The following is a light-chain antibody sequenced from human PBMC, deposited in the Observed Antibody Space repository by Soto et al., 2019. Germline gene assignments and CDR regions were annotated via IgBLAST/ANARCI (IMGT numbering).Light chain of an antibody. CDR1: SSDVGGYDD. CDR3: CSYEGTSTHYV. V-gene: IGLV2-11*01. Sequence: QSALTQPRSVSGSPGQSVTVSCTGTSSDVGGYDDVSWYRQFPGEAPKLMIFHVNRRPSGVPGRLSGSKSGNTASLTISGLQAEDEADYYCCSYEGTSTHYVFGTGTKV. J-gene: IGLJ1*01. CDR2: HVN.